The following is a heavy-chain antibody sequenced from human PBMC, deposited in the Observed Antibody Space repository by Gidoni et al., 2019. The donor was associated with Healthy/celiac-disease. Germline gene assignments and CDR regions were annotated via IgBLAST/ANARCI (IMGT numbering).Heavy chain of an antibody. CDR2: INPNSGCT. D-gene: IGHD6-19*01. CDR1: GYTFTGYY. CDR3: ATLATSGRDFPFDY. V-gene: IGHV1-2*04. J-gene: IGHJ4*02. Sequence: QVQLVQSGAAVKKPEASVQVYCKPTGYTFTGYYWHWVRQAPGQGLEWMGGINPNSGCTNYARKFQGWVTMPRDMSISTAYMELSRLRSDDPAVYYCATLATSGRDFPFDYWGQGTLVTVSS.